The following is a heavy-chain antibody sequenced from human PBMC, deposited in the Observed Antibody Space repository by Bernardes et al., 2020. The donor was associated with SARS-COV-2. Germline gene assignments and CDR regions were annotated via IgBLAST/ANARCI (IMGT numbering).Heavy chain of an antibody. Sequence: SQTPSLTCAIAGDSVSSSSATWNWIRQSPSRGLEWLGRTYYRSGWYHDYSIYVKSRIIISPDTSKNQFSLQLKSVTPDDTAVYYCGRENVAGWNVDWSQGTLVTVSS. V-gene: IGHV6-1*01. CDR2: TYYRSGWYH. D-gene: IGHD1-1*01. J-gene: IGHJ4*02. CDR3: GRENVAGWNVD. CDR1: GDSVSSSSAT.